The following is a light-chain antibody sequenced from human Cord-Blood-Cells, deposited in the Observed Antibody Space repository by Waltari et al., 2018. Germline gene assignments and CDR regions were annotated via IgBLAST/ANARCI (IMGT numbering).Light chain of an antibody. CDR1: SSDVGGYNY. V-gene: IGLV2-11*01. J-gene: IGLJ3*02. Sequence: QSALTQPRSVPGSPGQSVTISCTGTSSDVGGYNYVSWYQQHPGKAPKLMIYDVSKRPSGVPDRFSGSKSGNTASLTISGLQAEDEADYYCCSYAGSYTGVFGGGTKLTVL. CDR2: DVS. CDR3: CSYAGSYTGV.